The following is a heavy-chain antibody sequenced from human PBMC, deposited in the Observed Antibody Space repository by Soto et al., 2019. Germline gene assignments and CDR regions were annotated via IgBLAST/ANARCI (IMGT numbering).Heavy chain of an antibody. CDR1: GYTFTSYA. V-gene: IGHV1-3*01. CDR2: INAGNGNT. Sequence: ASVKVSCKASGYTFTSYAMHWVRQAPGQRLEWMGWINAGNGNTKYSQKFQGRVTITRDTSASTAYMELSSLRSEDTAVYYCARRSRGYSSGWYYFDYWGQGTLVTVSS. J-gene: IGHJ4*02. D-gene: IGHD6-19*01. CDR3: ARRSRGYSSGWYYFDY.